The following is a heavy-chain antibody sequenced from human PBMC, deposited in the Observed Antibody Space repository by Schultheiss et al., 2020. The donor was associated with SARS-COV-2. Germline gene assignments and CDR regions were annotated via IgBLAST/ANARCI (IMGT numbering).Heavy chain of an antibody. D-gene: IGHD3-22*01. CDR2: INPNSGGT. CDR1: GHTFTTYY. J-gene: IGHJ4*02. CDR3: ARGLHYYDSSDYPSAGDY. Sequence: VKVSCKASGHTFTTYYIHWVRQAPGQGLEWMGRINPNSGGTDYAQKFQGRVTMTRDTSISTAYMELSRLRSEDTAVYYCARGLHYYDSSDYPSAGDYWGQGTLVTVSS. V-gene: IGHV1-2*06.